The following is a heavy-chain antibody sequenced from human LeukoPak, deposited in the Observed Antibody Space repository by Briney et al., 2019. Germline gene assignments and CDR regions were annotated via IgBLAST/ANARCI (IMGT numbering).Heavy chain of an antibody. D-gene: IGHD1-1*01. CDR1: GFTFSSYS. CDR3: ARVGIKTGTRDY. J-gene: IGHJ4*02. Sequence: GGSLRLSCAASGFTFSSYSMNWVRQAPGKGLEWVSSISSSSSYIYYADSVKGRLTISRDNAKNSLYLQMNSLRAEDTAVYYCARVGIKTGTRDYWGQGTLVTVSS. CDR2: ISSSSSYI. V-gene: IGHV3-21*01.